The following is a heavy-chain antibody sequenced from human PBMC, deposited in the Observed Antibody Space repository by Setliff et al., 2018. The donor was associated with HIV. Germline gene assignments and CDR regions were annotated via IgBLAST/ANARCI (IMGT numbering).Heavy chain of an antibody. J-gene: IGHJ4*02. V-gene: IGHV1-2*02. D-gene: IGHD2-2*02. CDR2: INPNGGGV. CDR3: ARDLFGSWYTGSSGLAH. CDR1: KYTLIDYY. Sequence: ASVKVSCKASKYTLIDYYMHWVRQAPGQGLEWMGWINPNGGGVNYAQKFQPRVTMTRDTSTSTVDMELSRLRSDDTAVYYCARDLFGSWYTGSSGLAHWGQGTLVTVSS.